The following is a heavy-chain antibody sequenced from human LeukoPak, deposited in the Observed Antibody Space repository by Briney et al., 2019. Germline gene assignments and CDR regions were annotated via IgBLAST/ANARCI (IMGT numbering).Heavy chain of an antibody. V-gene: IGHV3-21*01. D-gene: IGHD3-10*01. CDR3: ARERAYGSGSYYNVGPGPFDY. Sequence: PGGSLRLSCAASGFTFSSYSMNWVRQAPGKGLEWVSSISSSSSYIYYADSVKGRFTISRDDSKNTLYLQMNSLRADDTAVYYCARERAYGSGSYYNVGPGPFDYWGQGTLVTVSS. CDR1: GFTFSSYS. CDR2: ISSSSSYI. J-gene: IGHJ4*02.